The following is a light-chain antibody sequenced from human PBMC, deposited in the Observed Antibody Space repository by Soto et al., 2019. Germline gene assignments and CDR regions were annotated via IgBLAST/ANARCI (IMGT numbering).Light chain of an antibody. V-gene: IGLV4-69*01. J-gene: IGLJ3*02. CDR3: QTWGTGIGV. CDR1: SGHSNYA. Sequence: QSVLTQSPSASASLGASVKLTCTLSSGHSNYAIAWHQQQPEKGPRYLMRLNSDGSHNKGDGIPDRFSGSSSGAERYIISSSLQSEDEADYYCQTWGTGIGVFGGGTKLTVL. CDR2: LNSDGSH.